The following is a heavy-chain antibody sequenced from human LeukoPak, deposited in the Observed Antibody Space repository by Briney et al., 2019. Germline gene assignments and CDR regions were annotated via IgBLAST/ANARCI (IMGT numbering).Heavy chain of an antibody. CDR3: AKDRRITMIAVVITHDAFDI. CDR1: GFTFSGYA. Sequence: PGGSLRLSCAASGFTFSGYAMSWVRQAPGKGLEWVSAISVSGGSTYYADSVKGRFTISRDNSKNTLYLQMNSLRAEDTAVYYCAKDRRITMIAVVITHDAFDIWGPGTMVTVSS. V-gene: IGHV3-23*01. D-gene: IGHD3-22*01. J-gene: IGHJ3*02. CDR2: ISVSGGST.